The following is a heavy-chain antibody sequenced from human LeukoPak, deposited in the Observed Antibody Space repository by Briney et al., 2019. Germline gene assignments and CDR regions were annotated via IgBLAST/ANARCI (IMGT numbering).Heavy chain of an antibody. J-gene: IGHJ3*01. CDR1: GFTFSSYW. Sequence: GGSLRLSCAASGFTFSSYWLSWVRQAPGKGLEWVAIIKEDGSEKYYVDSVKGRFTISRDNAKNSLFLQMNSLRADDTAVYYCARERIAAVCDAFDVWGQGTMVIVSS. V-gene: IGHV3-7*01. D-gene: IGHD2-15*01. CDR3: ARERIAAVCDAFDV. CDR2: IKEDGSEK.